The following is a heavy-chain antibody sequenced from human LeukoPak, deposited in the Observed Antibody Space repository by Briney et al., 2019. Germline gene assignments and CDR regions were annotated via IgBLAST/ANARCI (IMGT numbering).Heavy chain of an antibody. Sequence: GRSLRLSCAASGFTFSSYGMHWVRQAPGKGLEWVAVISYDGSNKFYADSVKGRFTISRDNSKKTLFLQMNSLRVEDAAFYYCAKDVGMGPTNRGLDYWGQGTLVTVSS. J-gene: IGHJ4*02. D-gene: IGHD1-26*01. CDR1: GFTFSSYG. CDR3: AKDVGMGPTNRGLDY. V-gene: IGHV3-30*18. CDR2: ISYDGSNK.